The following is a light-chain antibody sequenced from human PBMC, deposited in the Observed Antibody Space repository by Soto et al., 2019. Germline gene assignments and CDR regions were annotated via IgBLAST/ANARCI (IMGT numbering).Light chain of an antibody. V-gene: IGLV2-14*01. Sequence: QSALSQPASVSGSLGQSITISCTGTRSDSGGYKYVSWYQQHPGKAPKLIIFEVSNRPSGVSDRFSGSNSGNTASLTISGLQAEDEADYYCTSYSRNRVLVFGGGTKVTVL. CDR2: EVS. J-gene: IGLJ3*02. CDR1: RSDSGGYKY. CDR3: TSYSRNRVLV.